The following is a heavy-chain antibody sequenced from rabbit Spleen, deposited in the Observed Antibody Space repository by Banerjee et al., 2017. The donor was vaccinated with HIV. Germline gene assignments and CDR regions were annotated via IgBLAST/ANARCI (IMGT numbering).Heavy chain of an antibody. CDR2: IDAGTSGFT. D-gene: IGHD1-1*01. CDR1: GVSFSYNSY. V-gene: IGHV1S40*01. Sequence: QSLEESGGDLVKPGASLTLTCTASGVSFSYNSYMCWVRQAPGKGLEWIACIDAGTSGFTYFATWAKGRFTISKTSSTTVTLRMTRLTAADTATYFCARDTSTSFSSYGMDLWGQGTLVTVS. J-gene: IGHJ6*01. CDR3: ARDTSTSFSSYGMDL.